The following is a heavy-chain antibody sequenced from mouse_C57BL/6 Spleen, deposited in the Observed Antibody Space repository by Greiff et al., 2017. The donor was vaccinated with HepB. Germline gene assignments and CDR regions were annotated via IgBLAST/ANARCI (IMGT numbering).Heavy chain of an antibody. V-gene: IGHV1-66*01. J-gene: IGHJ4*01. Sequence: QVQLKESGPELVKPGASVKISCKASGYSFTSYYIHWVKQRPGQGLEWIGWIYPGSGNTKYNEKFKGKATLTADTSSSTAYMQLSSLTSEDSAVYYCARAYYYGSPYAMDYWGQGTSVTVSS. CDR2: IYPGSGNT. CDR3: ARAYYYGSPYAMDY. D-gene: IGHD1-1*01. CDR1: GYSFTSYY.